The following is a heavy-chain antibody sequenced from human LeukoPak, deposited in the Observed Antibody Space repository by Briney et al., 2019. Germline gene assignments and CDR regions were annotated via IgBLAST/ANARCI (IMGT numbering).Heavy chain of an antibody. CDR3: AAHPSNSWFAIYCRS. CDR1: GGTFGSST. CDR2: IIRKSGST. V-gene: IGHV1-69*13. D-gene: IGHD3-10*01. Sequence: ASVKVSCTASGGTFGSSTVSWVRQAPGQGLEWMGGIIRKSGSTKFAHTFQDRVTFTADYSKGTAYMDVSCLPSEDTAFYYCAAHPSNSWFAIYCRSGGQGTLVTVSS. J-gene: IGHJ4*02.